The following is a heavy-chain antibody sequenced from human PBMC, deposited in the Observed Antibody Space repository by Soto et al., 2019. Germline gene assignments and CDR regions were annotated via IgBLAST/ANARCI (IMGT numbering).Heavy chain of an antibody. J-gene: IGHJ5*02. D-gene: IGHD6-13*01. CDR1: GGSISSYY. Sequence: PSETLSLTCTVSGGSISSYYWSWIRQPPGKGLEWIGYIYYSGSTNYNPSLKSRVTISVDTSKNQFSLKLSSVTAADTAVYYCARDRRVIEAACGDNWLDPWGPGTMVTVYS. V-gene: IGHV4-59*01. CDR3: ARDRRVIEAACGDNWLDP. CDR2: IYYSGST.